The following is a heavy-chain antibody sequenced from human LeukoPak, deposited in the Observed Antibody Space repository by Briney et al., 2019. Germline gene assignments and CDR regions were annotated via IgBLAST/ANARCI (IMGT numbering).Heavy chain of an antibody. V-gene: IGHV3-66*01. J-gene: IGHJ3*02. CDR1: GFTVSNNH. CDR3: ARDWPPGPPFDI. Sequence: GGSLRLSCAASGFTVSNNHMTWVRQAPGKGLEWVSVIHTGGSTNYADSVKGRFTISRDNSKNTLYLQMNSLRAEDTAVYYCARDWPPGPPFDIWGQGTMVTVSS. CDR2: IHTGGST.